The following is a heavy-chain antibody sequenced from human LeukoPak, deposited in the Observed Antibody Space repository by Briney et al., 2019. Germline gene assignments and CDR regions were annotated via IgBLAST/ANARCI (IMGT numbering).Heavy chain of an antibody. Sequence: ASVKVSCKASGYTFTNYDINWVRQATGQGLEWMGWMNPNTGNTGYAQKFQGRVIMTQDTAMSTAYLEMNSLTSEDTAIFYCARGAPRRGIVVTSNIWFDPWGQGTLVTVSS. CDR3: ARGAPRRGIVVTSNIWFDP. D-gene: IGHD4-23*01. J-gene: IGHJ5*02. V-gene: IGHV1-8*01. CDR1: GYTFTNYD. CDR2: MNPNTGNT.